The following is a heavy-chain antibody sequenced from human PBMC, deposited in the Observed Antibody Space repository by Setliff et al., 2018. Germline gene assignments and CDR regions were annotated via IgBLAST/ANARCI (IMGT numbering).Heavy chain of an antibody. V-gene: IGHV3-21*01. CDR3: ASSSGWIPWIQH. Sequence: PGGSLRLSCAASGFAFSNYAMSWVRQAPGKGLGWVSSFSSRNDYIVYADSVKGRFTISRDNAKNSLFLQMNNLRAEDTALYYCASSSGWIPWIQHWGPGTLVTVSS. CDR2: FSSRNDYI. D-gene: IGHD3-10*01. CDR1: GFAFSNYA. J-gene: IGHJ1*01.